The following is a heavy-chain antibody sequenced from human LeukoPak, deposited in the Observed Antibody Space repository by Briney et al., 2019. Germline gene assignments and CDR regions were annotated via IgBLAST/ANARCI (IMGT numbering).Heavy chain of an antibody. J-gene: IGHJ4*02. CDR2: INWNGGST. CDR3: ARGGAAAATDY. CDR1: GFTFDDYG. D-gene: IGHD6-13*01. V-gene: IGHV3-20*04. Sequence: GGSLRLSCAASGFTFDDYGMSWVRQAPGKGLEWVSGINWNGGSTGYADSVKGRFTISRDNAKNSLCLQMNSLRAEDTALYYCARGGAAAATDYWGQGTLVTVSS.